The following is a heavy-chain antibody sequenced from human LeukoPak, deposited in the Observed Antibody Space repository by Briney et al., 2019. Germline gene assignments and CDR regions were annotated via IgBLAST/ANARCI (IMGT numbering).Heavy chain of an antibody. J-gene: IGHJ4*02. Sequence: SSSSYYWGWVRQAPGKGLEWVSAISGSGGSTYYADSVKGRFTISRDNSKNTLYLQMNSLRAEDTAVYYCAKRRQQLGYFDYWGQGTLVTVSS. CDR3: AKRRQQLGYFDY. V-gene: IGHV3-23*01. D-gene: IGHD6-13*01. CDR2: ISGSGGST. CDR1: SSSSYY.